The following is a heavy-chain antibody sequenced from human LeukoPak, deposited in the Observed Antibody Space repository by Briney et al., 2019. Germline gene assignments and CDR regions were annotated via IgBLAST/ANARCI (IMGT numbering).Heavy chain of an antibody. V-gene: IGHV3-30*18. CDR3: AKDVVTNVAGTWERFDY. CDR1: GFTVSSNY. D-gene: IGHD6-19*01. CDR2: ISYDGSNK. Sequence: RSGGSLRLSCAASGFTVSSNYMSWVRQAPGKGLEWVAVISYDGSNKYYADSVKGRFTISRDNSKNTLYLQMNSLRAEDTAVYYCAKDVVTNVAGTWERFDYWGQGTLVTVSS. J-gene: IGHJ4*02.